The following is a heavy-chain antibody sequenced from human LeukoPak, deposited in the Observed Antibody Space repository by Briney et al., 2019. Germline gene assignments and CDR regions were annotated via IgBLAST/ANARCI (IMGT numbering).Heavy chain of an antibody. D-gene: IGHD3-9*01. J-gene: IGHJ6*02. V-gene: IGHV4-59*08. CDR3: ARQRTAPPIYEYYGMDV. Sequence: SETLSLTCTVSSDYITSYYWSWIRQPPGKGLEWVGYISHSGTPTYNPSLRGRLTISLDTSKTHFSLRLSSVTAADTAVYYCARQRTAPPIYEYYGMDVWGHGTTVTASS. CDR2: ISHSGTP. CDR1: SDYITSYY.